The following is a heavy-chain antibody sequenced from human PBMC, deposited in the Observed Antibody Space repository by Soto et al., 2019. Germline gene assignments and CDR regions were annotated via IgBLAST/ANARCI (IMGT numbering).Heavy chain of an antibody. J-gene: IGHJ6*02. V-gene: IGHV3-23*01. CDR3: AKCPRTSSSPWTYYYYGMDV. CDR1: GFTFSSYA. CDR2: ISGSDGST. D-gene: IGHD6-6*01. Sequence: GGSLRLSCAASGFTFSSYAMSWVRQAPGKGLEWVSAISGSDGSTYYADSVKGRFTISRDNSKNTLYLQMNSLRAEDTAVYYCAKCPRTSSSPWTYYYYGMDVWGQGTTVTVSS.